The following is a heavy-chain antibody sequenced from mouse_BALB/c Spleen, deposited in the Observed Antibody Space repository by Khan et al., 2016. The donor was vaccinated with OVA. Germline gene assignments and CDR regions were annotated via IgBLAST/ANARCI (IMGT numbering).Heavy chain of an antibody. J-gene: IGHJ1*01. CDR2: INSDGSAI. CDR3: MRYDGYYWYVDA. V-gene: IGHV11-2*02. D-gene: IGHD2-3*01. Sequence: EVQLLETGGGLVQPGGSRGLSCEGSGFTFSGFWMSWVRQTPGKTLEWIGDINSDGSAINYAPSIKDRFTIFRDNDKSTLYLQMSNVRSEDTATYFCMRYDGYYWYVDAW. CDR1: GFTFSGFW.